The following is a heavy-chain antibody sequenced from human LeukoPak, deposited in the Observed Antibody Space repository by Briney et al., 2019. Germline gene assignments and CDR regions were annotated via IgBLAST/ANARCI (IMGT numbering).Heavy chain of an antibody. J-gene: IGHJ4*02. CDR2: INSDGSST. V-gene: IGHV3-74*01. D-gene: IGHD6-13*01. Sequence: GGSLRLSCAASGFTFSSYSMNWVRQAPGKGLVWVSRINSDGSSTNYADSDSVKGRFTISRDNAKNTLYLQMNSLRAEDTAVYYCARDWSLGYWGQGTLVTVSS. CDR3: ARDWSLGY. CDR1: GFTFSSYS.